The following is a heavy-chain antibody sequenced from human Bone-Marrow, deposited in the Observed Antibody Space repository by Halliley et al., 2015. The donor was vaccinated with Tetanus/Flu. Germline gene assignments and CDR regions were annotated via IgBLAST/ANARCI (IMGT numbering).Heavy chain of an antibody. CDR3: ARDSSGFGYNYGMDV. Sequence: IGYIYYSGSTNYNPSLKSRVTISIDTSKKQSSLRLSSVTAGDTALYYCARDSSGFGYNYGMDVWGQGTTVTVSS. J-gene: IGHJ6*02. D-gene: IGHD6-25*01. V-gene: IGHV4-59*01. CDR2: IYYSGST.